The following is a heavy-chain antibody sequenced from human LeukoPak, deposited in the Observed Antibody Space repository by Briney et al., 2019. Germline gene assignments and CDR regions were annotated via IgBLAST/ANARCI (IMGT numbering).Heavy chain of an antibody. D-gene: IGHD6-13*01. CDR3: ARVSSSGYQDWYFDL. CDR1: GGSISSYY. J-gene: IGHJ2*01. CDR2: IDTSGNT. V-gene: IGHV4-4*07. Sequence: SETLSLTCTVSGGSISSYYWSWLRQPAGKGLEWIGRIDTSGNTNYNPSLKSRVTMSVDTSKNQFSLKLSSVTAADTAVYYGARVSSSGYQDWYFDLWGRGTLVTVSS.